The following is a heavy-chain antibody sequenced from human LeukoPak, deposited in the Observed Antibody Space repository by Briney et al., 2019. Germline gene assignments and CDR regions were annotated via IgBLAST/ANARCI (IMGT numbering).Heavy chain of an antibody. V-gene: IGHV4-39*07. CDR2: IFYSGNT. D-gene: IGHD3-22*01. Sequence: PSETLSLTCTVSGGSINSSSYYWGWIRQPPGKGLEWIGSIFYSGNTYDNPSLKSRVPISVDTSKNQFSLKLSSVTAADTAVYYCARVSPGLGSSGYYYLTGSNDAFDIWGQGTMVTVSS. CDR3: ARVSPGLGSSGYYYLTGSNDAFDI. J-gene: IGHJ3*02. CDR1: GGSINSSSYY.